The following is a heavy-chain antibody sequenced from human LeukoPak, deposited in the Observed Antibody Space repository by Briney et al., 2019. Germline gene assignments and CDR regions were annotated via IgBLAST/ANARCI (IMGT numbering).Heavy chain of an antibody. D-gene: IGHD6-19*01. Sequence: ASETLSLTCTVSGGSISSYYWSWIRQHPGKGLEWIGYIYYSGSTNYNPSLKSRVTISVDTSKNQFSLKLSSVTAADTAVYYCARDSSGVRSNWFDPWGQGTLFTVSS. CDR1: GGSISSYY. CDR3: ARDSSGVRSNWFDP. J-gene: IGHJ5*02. V-gene: IGHV4-59*01. CDR2: IYYSGST.